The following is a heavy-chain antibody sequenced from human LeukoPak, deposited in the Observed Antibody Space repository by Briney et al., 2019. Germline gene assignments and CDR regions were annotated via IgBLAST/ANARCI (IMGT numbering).Heavy chain of an antibody. J-gene: IGHJ3*02. V-gene: IGHV1-2*02. D-gene: IGHD3-10*01. Sequence: GASVKVSCKASGYTFTGYYMHWVRQAPGQGLEWMGWINPNSGGTNYAQKFQGRVTMTRDTSISTAYMGLSRLRSDDTAVYYCARLVRGVIDYDAFDIWGKGTMVTVSS. CDR2: INPNSGGT. CDR3: ARLVRGVIDYDAFDI. CDR1: GYTFTGYY.